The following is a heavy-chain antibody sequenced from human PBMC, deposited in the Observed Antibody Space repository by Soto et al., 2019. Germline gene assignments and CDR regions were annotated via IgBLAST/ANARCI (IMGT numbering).Heavy chain of an antibody. J-gene: IGHJ4*02. D-gene: IGHD3-9*01. Sequence: ASVKVSCKASGYTFTNYGIHWVRQAPGQGLEWLGWIHAGNGDTRYSPKFQGRATITRDTSAGTAYMELRSLTSRDTAGFYCVTSDWAWWGQGTLVTVSS. V-gene: IGHV1-3*01. CDR1: GYTFTNYG. CDR2: IHAGNGDT. CDR3: VTSDWAW.